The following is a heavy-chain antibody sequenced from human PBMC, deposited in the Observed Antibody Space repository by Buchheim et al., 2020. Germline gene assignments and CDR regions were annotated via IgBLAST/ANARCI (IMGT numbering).Heavy chain of an antibody. V-gene: IGHV3-7*01. CDR2: IKQDGSNK. D-gene: IGHD2-15*01. CDR3: AKDLGYCSGGSCYSPHYGMDV. Sequence: VQLVESGGGLVQPGGSLRLSCAASGFTFSSYWMSWVRQAPGKGLEWVANIKQDGSNKYYADSVKGRFTISRDNSKNTLYLQMNSLRAEDTAVYYCAKDLGYCSGGSCYSPHYGMDVWGQGTT. J-gene: IGHJ6*02. CDR1: GFTFSSYW.